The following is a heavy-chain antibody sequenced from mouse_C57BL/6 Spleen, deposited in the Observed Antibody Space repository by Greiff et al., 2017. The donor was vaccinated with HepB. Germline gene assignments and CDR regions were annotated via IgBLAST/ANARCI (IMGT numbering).Heavy chain of an antibody. V-gene: IGHV1-62-2*01. Sequence: QVQLQQSGAELVKPGASVKLSCKASGYTFTEYTIHWVKQRSGQGLEWIGWFYPGSGSIKYNEKFKDKATLTADKSSSTVYMELSRLTSEDSAVYFCARHERGEYYGSSYEYFDVWGTGTTVTVSS. CDR2: FYPGSGSI. D-gene: IGHD1-1*01. J-gene: IGHJ1*03. CDR3: ARHERGEYYGSSYEYFDV. CDR1: GYTFTEYT.